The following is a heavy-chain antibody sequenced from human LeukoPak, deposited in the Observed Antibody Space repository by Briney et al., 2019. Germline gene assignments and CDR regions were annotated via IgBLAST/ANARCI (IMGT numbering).Heavy chain of an antibody. CDR2: IYYSGST. CDR1: GGSISSYY. Sequence: SETLSLTCTVSGGSISSYYWSWIRQPPGKGLEWIGYIYYSGSTNYNPSLKSRVTISVDTSKNQFSLKLSSVTAADTAVYYCARALRYSYGWNLDYWGQGTLVTVSS. V-gene: IGHV4-59*08. J-gene: IGHJ4*02. D-gene: IGHD5-18*01. CDR3: ARALRYSYGWNLDY.